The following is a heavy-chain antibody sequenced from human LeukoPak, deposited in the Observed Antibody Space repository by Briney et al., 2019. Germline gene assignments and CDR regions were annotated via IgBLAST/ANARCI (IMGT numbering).Heavy chain of an antibody. J-gene: IGHJ6*02. D-gene: IGHD4-23*01. V-gene: IGHV3-48*02. CDR3: ARAPTTVVTEYYYYGMDV. Sequence: TGGSLRLSCAASGFTFSSYSMTWVRQAPGKGLEWVSYISSSSSTIYYADSVKGRFTISRDNAKNSLYLQMNSLRDEDTAVYYCARAPTTVVTEYYYYGMDVWGQGTTVTVSS. CDR1: GFTFSSYS. CDR2: ISSSSSTI.